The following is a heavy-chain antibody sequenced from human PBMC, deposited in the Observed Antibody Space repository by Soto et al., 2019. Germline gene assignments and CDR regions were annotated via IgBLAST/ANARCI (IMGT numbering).Heavy chain of an antibody. D-gene: IGHD3-16*01. CDR2: ISYDGSNK. Sequence: GGSLRLSCAASGFTFSSYAMHWVRQAPGKGLEWVAVISYDGSNKYYADSVKGRFTISRDNSKNTLYLQMNSLRDEDTAVYYCARIKFVDFFFINVDVYDMDVWGQGTPVTVSS. V-gene: IGHV3-30-3*01. CDR3: ARIKFVDFFFINVDVYDMDV. J-gene: IGHJ6*02. CDR1: GFTFSSYA.